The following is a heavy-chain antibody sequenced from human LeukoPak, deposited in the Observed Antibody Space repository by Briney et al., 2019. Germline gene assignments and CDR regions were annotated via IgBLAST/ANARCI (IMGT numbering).Heavy chain of an antibody. Sequence: GGSLRLSCAASGFTFSSYSMNWVRQAPGKGLEWVSSVSSSTIYVYYADSVKGRFTISRDNAKNSLYLQMNSLRAEDTAVYYCATDGGEGYWGQGTLVTVSS. V-gene: IGHV3-21*01. CDR1: GFTFSSYS. CDR3: ATDGGEGY. J-gene: IGHJ4*02. D-gene: IGHD3-3*01. CDR2: VSSSTIYV.